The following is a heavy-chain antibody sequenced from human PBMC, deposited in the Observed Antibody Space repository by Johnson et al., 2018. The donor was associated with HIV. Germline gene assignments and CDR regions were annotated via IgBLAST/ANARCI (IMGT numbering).Heavy chain of an antibody. CDR2: ISGSGGST. D-gene: IGHD3-22*01. CDR3: ARNTYYYDPSGYLTRPRAFDV. Sequence: MSWVRQAPGKGLEWVSAISGSGGSTYYADSVQGRSTLSRDNANAFLYLQMNSLRAEETALYYCARNTYYYDPSGYLTRPRAFDVWGQGTMVTVSS. V-gene: IGHV3-23*01. J-gene: IGHJ3*01.